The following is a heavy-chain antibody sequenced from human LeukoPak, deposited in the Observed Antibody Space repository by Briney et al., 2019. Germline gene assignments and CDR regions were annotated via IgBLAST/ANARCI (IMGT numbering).Heavy chain of an antibody. V-gene: IGHV1-69*02. Sequence: AASVKVSCKASGGTFSSYTISWVRQAPGQGLEWMGRIIPILGIANYAQKFQGRVTITADKSTSTAYMELSSLRSEDTAVYYCARAPQGYCSGGSCYSAYWGQGTLVTVSS. CDR3: ARAPQGYCSGGSCYSAY. D-gene: IGHD2-15*01. CDR1: GGTFSSYT. J-gene: IGHJ4*02. CDR2: IIPILGIA.